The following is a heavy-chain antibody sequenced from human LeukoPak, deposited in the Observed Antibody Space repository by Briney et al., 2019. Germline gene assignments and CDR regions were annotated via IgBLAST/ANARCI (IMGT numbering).Heavy chain of an antibody. CDR2: IYYSGSA. D-gene: IGHD5-18*01. CDR1: GGSISSYY. J-gene: IGHJ4*02. Sequence: SETLSRTCTVSGGSISSYYWSWIRQPPGKGLEGRGYIYYSGSANYNPSLKSRFTISADTSKNQFPLKLTSVTAADTAVYYCARRAYSSFDYWGQGTLVTVSS. CDR3: ARRAYSSFDY. V-gene: IGHV4-59*01.